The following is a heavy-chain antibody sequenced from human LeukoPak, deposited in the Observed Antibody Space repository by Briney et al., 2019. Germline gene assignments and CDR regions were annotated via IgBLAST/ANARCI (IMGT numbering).Heavy chain of an antibody. Sequence: TGGSLRLSCAASGFTFSSYAMNWVRQAPGKGLEWVSVISGSGGSTYYADSVKGRFTISRDNSKNTLYLQMNSLRAEDTAVYYCAKDLGTWLLQFGYWGQGTLVTVSS. CDR2: ISGSGGST. D-gene: IGHD4-23*01. J-gene: IGHJ4*02. CDR3: AKDLGTWLLQFGY. CDR1: GFTFSSYA. V-gene: IGHV3-23*01.